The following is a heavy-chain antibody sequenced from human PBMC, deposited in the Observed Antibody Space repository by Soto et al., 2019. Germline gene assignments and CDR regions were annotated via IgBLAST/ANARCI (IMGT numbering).Heavy chain of an antibody. CDR2: INHSGST. J-gene: IGHJ5*02. Sequence: SETLSLTCAVYGGSFSGYYWSWIRQPPGKGLEWIGEINHSGSTNYNPSLKSRVTISVDTSKNQFSLKLSSVTAADTAVYYCASLRRSCSSTSCKEAGWRGDWFDPWGQGTLVTVSS. V-gene: IGHV4-34*01. CDR3: ASLRRSCSSTSCKEAGWRGDWFDP. D-gene: IGHD2-2*01. CDR1: GGSFSGYY.